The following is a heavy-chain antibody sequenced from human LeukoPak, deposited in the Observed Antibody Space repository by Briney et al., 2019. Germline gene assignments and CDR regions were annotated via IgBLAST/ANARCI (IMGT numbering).Heavy chain of an antibody. D-gene: IGHD3-3*01. J-gene: IGHJ4*02. V-gene: IGHV3-74*01. Sequence: GGSLRLSCAASGFTFSSYWMHWVRQAPGKGLVWVSRINSDGSSTSYADSVKGRFTISRDNAKNTLYLQMNSLRAEDTAVYYCARGEKDFWSGYEYYFDYWGQGTLVTVPS. CDR1: GFTFSSYW. CDR2: INSDGSST. CDR3: ARGEKDFWSGYEYYFDY.